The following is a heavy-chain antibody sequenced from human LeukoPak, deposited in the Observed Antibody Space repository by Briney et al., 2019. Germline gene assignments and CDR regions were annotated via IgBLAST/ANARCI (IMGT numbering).Heavy chain of an antibody. J-gene: IGHJ3*02. D-gene: IGHD5-18*01. Sequence: PGGSLRLSCAASGFTFSSYAMSWVRQAPGKGLEWVSAISGSGGSTYYADSVKGRFTISRDNSKNTLYLQMNSLRAEDTAVYYCAKELVARGYSYGYNDAFDIWGQGTMVTVSS. CDR2: ISGSGGST. CDR3: AKELVARGYSYGYNDAFDI. V-gene: IGHV3-23*01. CDR1: GFTFSSYA.